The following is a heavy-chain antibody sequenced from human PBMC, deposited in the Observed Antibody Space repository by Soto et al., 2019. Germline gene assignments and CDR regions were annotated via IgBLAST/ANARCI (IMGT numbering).Heavy chain of an antibody. CDR2: TRSISDGGAT. Sequence: PGGSLRLSCAASGFRFSRAWMTWVRQAPGKGLEWVGRTRSISDGGATDYATPVEGRFTISRDDSQNNVFLQLNGLKPEETGDYYCTTNTWPHSTTMTTTGGAYWGKRTLVTVSS. CDR3: TTNTWPHSTTMTTTGGAY. CDR1: GFRFSRAW. V-gene: IGHV3-15*01. D-gene: IGHD1-1*01. J-gene: IGHJ4*02.